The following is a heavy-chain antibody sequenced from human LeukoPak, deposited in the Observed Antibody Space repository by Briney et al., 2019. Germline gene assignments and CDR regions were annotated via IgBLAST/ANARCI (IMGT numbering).Heavy chain of an antibody. CDR1: GFTFTTYA. CDR3: ANLGGDLYAFDY. Sequence: GGSLRLSCAASGFTFTTYAMSWVRQAPGKGLEWVSAISGSGRNTYYADSVKGRFTISRDNSKNTLYLRMNSLTAEDTAVYYCANLGGDLYAFDYWGQGTLVTVSS. V-gene: IGHV3-23*01. J-gene: IGHJ4*02. D-gene: IGHD2-21*02. CDR2: ISGSGRNT.